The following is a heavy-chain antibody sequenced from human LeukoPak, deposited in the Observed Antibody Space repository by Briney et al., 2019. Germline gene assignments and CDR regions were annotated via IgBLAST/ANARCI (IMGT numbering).Heavy chain of an antibody. J-gene: IGHJ4*02. CDR1: GGSFSGYY. Sequence: SETLSLTCAVYGGSFSGYYWSWIRQPPGKGLEWIGEINHSGSTNYNPSLKSRVTISVDTSKNQFSLKLSSVTAADTAVYYCARGGPFSPHSSGRYGGRYFDYWGQGTLVTVSS. CDR3: ARGGPFSPHSSGRYGGRYFDY. D-gene: IGHD6-19*01. V-gene: IGHV4-34*01. CDR2: INHSGST.